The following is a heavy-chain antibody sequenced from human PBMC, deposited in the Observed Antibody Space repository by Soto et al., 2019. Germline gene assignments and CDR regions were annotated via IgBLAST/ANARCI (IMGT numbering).Heavy chain of an antibody. Sequence: PGESLKISCEGSGYNFNNYWIAWVRQMPGKGLEWMGIMYLVNFDTKYSPSFQGHVTISADKSINTAYLQWSSLKASDTAIYYCARHRPTSDWSDFDYWGQGTLVTVSS. CDR1: GYNFNNYW. J-gene: IGHJ4*02. D-gene: IGHD6-19*01. CDR2: MYLVNFDT. V-gene: IGHV5-51*01. CDR3: ARHRPTSDWSDFDY.